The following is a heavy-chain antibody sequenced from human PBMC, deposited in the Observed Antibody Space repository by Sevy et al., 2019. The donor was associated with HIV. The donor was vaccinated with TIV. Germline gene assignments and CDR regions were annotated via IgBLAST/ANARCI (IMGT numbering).Heavy chain of an antibody. D-gene: IGHD7-27*01. CDR1: GFTLTTYG. J-gene: IGHJ6*02. CDR2: IQYDGTNK. V-gene: IGHV3-30*02. Sequence: GGSLRLSCAASGFTLTTYGMHWVRQAPGKGLEWVAFIQYDGTNKYYSYSVKGRFTISRDNSKNTVYLQMNSLRADDTAVYYCAKREKHWVINSYYYPMDVWGQGTTVTVSS. CDR3: AKREKHWVINSYYYPMDV.